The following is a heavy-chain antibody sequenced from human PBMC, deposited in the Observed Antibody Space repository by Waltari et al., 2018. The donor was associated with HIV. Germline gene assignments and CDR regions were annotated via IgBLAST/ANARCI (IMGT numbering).Heavy chain of an antibody. CDR2: ISGSGGST. CDR1: GFTFSSYA. V-gene: IGHV3-23*04. D-gene: IGHD2-15*01. J-gene: IGHJ4*02. CDR3: AKGYCSGGSCYSDY. Sequence: EVQLVESGGGLVQPGGSLTLSCAASGFTFSSYAMSWVRPAPGKGLEWVSAISGSGGSTYYADSVKGRFTISRDNSKNTLYLQMNSLRAEDTAVYYCAKGYCSGGSCYSDYWGQGTLVTVSS.